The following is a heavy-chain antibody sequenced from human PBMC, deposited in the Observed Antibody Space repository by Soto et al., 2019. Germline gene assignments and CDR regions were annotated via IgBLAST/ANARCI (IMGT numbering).Heavy chain of an antibody. J-gene: IGHJ6*02. CDR1: GGSISSISYY. CDR2: IFYSGST. D-gene: IGHD5-18*01. CDR3: ACIFSGGYSYAFYYYGMDV. V-gene: IGHV4-39*01. Sequence: SETRSVTCTVSGGSISSISYYWGWIRQPPGKGLEWIGSIFYSGSTYYNPSLKSRVTISVDTSKNQFSLKLSSVTAADTAVYYCACIFSGGYSYAFYYYGMDVWGHATTVTVS.